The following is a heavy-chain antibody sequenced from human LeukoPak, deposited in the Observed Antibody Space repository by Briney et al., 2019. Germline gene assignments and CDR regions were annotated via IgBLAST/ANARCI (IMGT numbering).Heavy chain of an antibody. J-gene: IGHJ4*02. V-gene: IGHV4-59*08. D-gene: IGHD6-13*01. CDR2: VYYSGYS. CDR1: GVSITSYY. Sequence: SETLSLTCTVSGVSITSYYWAWLRQPPEKGLEWIGYVYYSGYSNYNPSLKSRVSMSVDTSMNQYSLKLASVTAADTAVYYCARHLAARSSSWYSVRYYFDYWGQGTLVTVSS. CDR3: ARHLAARSSSWYSVRYYFDY.